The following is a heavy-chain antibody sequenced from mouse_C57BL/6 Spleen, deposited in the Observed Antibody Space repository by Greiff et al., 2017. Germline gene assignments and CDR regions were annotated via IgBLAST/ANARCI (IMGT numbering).Heavy chain of an antibody. J-gene: IGHJ2*01. CDR2: ISNGGGST. CDR3: ARRGGSSFYYFDY. CDR1: GFTFSDYY. D-gene: IGHD1-1*01. Sequence: VQLKESGGGLVQPGGSLKLSCAASGFTFSDYYMYWVRQTPEKRLEWVAYISNGGGSTYYPDTVKGRFTISRDNAKNTLYLQMSRLQSEDTAMYYCARRGGSSFYYFDYWRQGTTLTVSS. V-gene: IGHV5-12*01.